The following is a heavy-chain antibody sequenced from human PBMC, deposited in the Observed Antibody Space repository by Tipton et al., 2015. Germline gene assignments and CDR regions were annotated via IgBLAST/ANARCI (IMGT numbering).Heavy chain of an antibody. CDR1: GFTFSDYD. D-gene: IGHD2-2*01. V-gene: IGHV3-11*04. CDR3: ARDCNSSSCSSNYAMDV. J-gene: IGHJ6*02. CDR2: IRRSGNTI. Sequence: SLRLSCAASGFTFSDYDMNWIRQAPGKGLEWVSYIRRSGNTIYYADSVKGRFIISRDNARNSLYLQMNSLRDEDTAFYYCARDCNSSSCSSNYAMDVWGQGTTVTVSS.